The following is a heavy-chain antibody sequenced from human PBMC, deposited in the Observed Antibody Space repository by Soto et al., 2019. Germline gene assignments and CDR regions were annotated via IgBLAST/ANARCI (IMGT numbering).Heavy chain of an antibody. CDR3: ASARIAAADDAFDI. Sequence: GGSLRLSCAASGFTFSSYSMNWVRQAPGEGLEWVSSISSSSSYIYYADSVKGRFTISRDNAKDSLYLQMNSLRAEDTAVYYCASARIAAADDAFDIWGQGTMVTVSS. J-gene: IGHJ3*02. D-gene: IGHD6-13*01. CDR2: ISSSSSYI. V-gene: IGHV3-21*01. CDR1: GFTFSSYS.